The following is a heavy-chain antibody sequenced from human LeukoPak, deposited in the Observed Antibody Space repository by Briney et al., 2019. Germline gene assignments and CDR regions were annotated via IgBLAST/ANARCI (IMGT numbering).Heavy chain of an antibody. D-gene: IGHD2-15*01. CDR2: IYYSGST. J-gene: IGHJ3*02. V-gene: IGHV4-39*01. CDR1: GDSISNSAYY. Sequence: SETLSLTCTVSGDSISNSAYYWVWIRQPPGKGLEWIGSIYYSGSTYYNPSLKSRVTISVDTSKNQFSLKLSSVTAADTAVYYCARRYCSGGSCYNRNAFDIWGQGTMVTVSS. CDR3: ARRYCSGGSCYNRNAFDI.